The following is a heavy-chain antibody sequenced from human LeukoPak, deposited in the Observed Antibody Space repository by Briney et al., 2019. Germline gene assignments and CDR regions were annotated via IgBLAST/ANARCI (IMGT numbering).Heavy chain of an antibody. V-gene: IGHV3-30*07. J-gene: IGHJ4*02. D-gene: IGHD3-16*01. CDR3: AKGGGVMTASSVDF. CDR1: GFTFSSSA. Sequence: GGSLRLSCAASGFTFSSSAMHWVRQAPGKGLDWVAVISYDGGKKYYADSVKGRFTISRDNSKNTQYLQMNSLRAEDTAVYFCAKGGGVMTASSVDFWGQGTLVTVSS. CDR2: ISYDGGKK.